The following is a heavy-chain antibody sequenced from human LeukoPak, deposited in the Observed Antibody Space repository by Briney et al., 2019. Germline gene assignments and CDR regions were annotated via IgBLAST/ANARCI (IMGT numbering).Heavy chain of an antibody. Sequence: PGGSLRLSCAASGFTFSSYWISWVRQAPGKGLEWVANIKQDGSEKYYVDSVKGRFTISRDNAKNSLYLQMNSLRAEDTAVYYCARGGPIYCSGDSCYPGDYWGQGTLVTVSS. CDR3: ARGGPIYCSGDSCYPGDY. J-gene: IGHJ4*02. V-gene: IGHV3-7*01. D-gene: IGHD2-15*01. CDR1: GFTFSSYW. CDR2: IKQDGSEK.